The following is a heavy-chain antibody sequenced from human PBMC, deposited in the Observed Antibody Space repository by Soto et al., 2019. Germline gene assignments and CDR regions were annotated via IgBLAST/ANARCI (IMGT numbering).Heavy chain of an antibody. Sequence: VSVKVSCKASGYTFTSYDINWVRQATGQGLEWMGWMNPNSGNTGYAQKFQGRVTMTRNTSISTAYMELSSLRSEDTAVYYCARGYSSSSRLFAPKKYYFDYWGQGTLVTVSS. V-gene: IGHV1-8*01. D-gene: IGHD6-6*01. CDR3: ARGYSSSSRLFAPKKYYFDY. CDR2: MNPNSGNT. J-gene: IGHJ4*02. CDR1: GYTFTSYD.